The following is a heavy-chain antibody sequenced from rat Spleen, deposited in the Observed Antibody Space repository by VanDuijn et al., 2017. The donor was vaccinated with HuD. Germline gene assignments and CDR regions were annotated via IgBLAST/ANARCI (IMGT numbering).Heavy chain of an antibody. J-gene: IGHJ2*01. CDR2: IWGDGST. V-gene: IGHV2-1*01. CDR1: GFSLISHS. Sequence: QVQLKESGPGLVQSSQTLSLICTVSGFSLISHSVHWVRQPPGKGLEWMGGIWGDGSTDYNSALKSRLSISRDTSKTQVFLKMNSLQTDDTAIYFCTTGDYWGQGVMVTVSS. CDR3: TTGDY.